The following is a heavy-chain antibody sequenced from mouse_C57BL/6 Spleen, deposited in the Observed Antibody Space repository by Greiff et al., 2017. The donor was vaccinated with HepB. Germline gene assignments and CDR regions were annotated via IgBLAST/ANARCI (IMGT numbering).Heavy chain of an antibody. CDR1: GYAFSSYW. D-gene: IGHD2-2*01. CDR2: IYPGDGDT. CDR3: ASMVTTRVLYYFDY. J-gene: IGHJ2*01. Sequence: LQESGAELVKPGASVKISCKASGYAFSSYWMNWVKQRPGKGLEWIGQIYPGDGDTNYNGKFKGKATLTADKSSSTDYMQLSSLTSEDSAVDFYASMVTTRVLYYFDYWGQGTTLTVSS. V-gene: IGHV1-80*01.